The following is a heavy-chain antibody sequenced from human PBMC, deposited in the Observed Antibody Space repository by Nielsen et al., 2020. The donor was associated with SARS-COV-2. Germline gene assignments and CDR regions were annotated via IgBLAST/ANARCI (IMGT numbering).Heavy chain of an antibody. CDR2: ISWDGGST. J-gene: IGHJ4*02. V-gene: IGHV3-43*01. CDR3: ARSRGPSYRTDY. D-gene: IGHD3-16*02. CDR1: GFTFDDYA. Sequence: GGSLRLSCAASGFTFDDYAMHWVRQAPGKGLEWVSLISWDGGSTYYADSVKGRFTISRDNSKNSLYLQMNSLRTEDTALYYCARSRGPSYRTDYWGQGTLVTVSS.